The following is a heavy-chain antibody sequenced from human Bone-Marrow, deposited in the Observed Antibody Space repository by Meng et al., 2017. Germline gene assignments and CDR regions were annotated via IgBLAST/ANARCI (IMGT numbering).Heavy chain of an antibody. CDR3: TWDDKAVSDY. D-gene: IGHD3-9*01. CDR1: GFYFSNAW. Sequence: VELGESGGGGVQPGRPLRLAGSASGFYFSNAWMSWVRQAPGKGLEWVGRIKSNTDGETAEYAAPVTGRFTISRDDSKSTLYRQLSGLTTDDTGVYYCTWDDKAVSDYWGQGTLVTVSS. V-gene: IGHV3-15*01. J-gene: IGHJ4*02. CDR2: IKSNTDGETA.